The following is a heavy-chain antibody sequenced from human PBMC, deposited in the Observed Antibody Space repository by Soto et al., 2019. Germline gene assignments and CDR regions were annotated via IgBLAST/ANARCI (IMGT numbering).Heavy chain of an antibody. V-gene: IGHV4-34*01. D-gene: IGHD3-10*01. J-gene: IGHJ4*02. CDR1: GGSFSGYY. CDR3: ARNYGSGTVFVY. Sequence: SETLSLTCAVYGGSFSGYYWSWIRQPPGKGLEWIGEINHSGSTNYNPSLKSRVTISVDTSKNQFSLKLSSVTAADTAVYYCARNYGSGTVFVYWGQGTLVTVSS. CDR2: INHSGST.